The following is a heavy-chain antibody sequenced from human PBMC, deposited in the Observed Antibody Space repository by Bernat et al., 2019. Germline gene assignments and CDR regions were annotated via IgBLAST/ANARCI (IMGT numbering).Heavy chain of an antibody. Sequence: QVQLQQWGAGLLKPSETLSLTCAVYGGSFSGYYWSWTRQPPGKGLEWIGEINHSGSTNYNPSLKSRVTISVDTSKNQYSLKLSSVTAADTAVYYCASRKQRGWFDPWGQGTLVTVSS. D-gene: IGHD6-25*01. J-gene: IGHJ5*02. CDR1: GGSFSGYY. CDR2: INHSGST. CDR3: ASRKQRGWFDP. V-gene: IGHV4-34*01.